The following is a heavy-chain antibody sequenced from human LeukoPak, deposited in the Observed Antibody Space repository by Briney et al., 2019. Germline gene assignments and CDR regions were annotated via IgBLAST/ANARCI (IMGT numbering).Heavy chain of an antibody. V-gene: IGHV1-18*01. CDR3: ARASYYDSSGYYANWHFDL. J-gene: IGHJ2*01. CDR1: GYTFTSYG. CDR2: ISAYNGNT. D-gene: IGHD3-22*01. Sequence: ASVKVSCKASGYTFTSYGISWVRQAPGQGLEWMGWISAYNGNTNYAQKLQGRVTMTTDTSTSTAYMELRSLRSDDTAVYYCARASYYDSSGYYANWHFDLWGRGTLVTVSS.